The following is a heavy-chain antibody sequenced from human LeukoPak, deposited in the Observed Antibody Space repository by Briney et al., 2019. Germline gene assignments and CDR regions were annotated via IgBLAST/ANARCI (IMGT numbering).Heavy chain of an antibody. CDR2: INPNSGGT. D-gene: IGHD6-13*01. V-gene: IGHV1-2*02. CDR1: GYTFTGSY. J-gene: IGHJ4*02. CDR3: TRGTAAAGPFDY. Sequence: ASVKVSCKASGYTFTGSYVHWVRQAPGQGLEWVGWINPNSGGTNYAQKFQGRVTMTRDTSINTAYMELSRLRSDDTAVYYCTRGTAAAGPFDYWGQGTLVTVSS.